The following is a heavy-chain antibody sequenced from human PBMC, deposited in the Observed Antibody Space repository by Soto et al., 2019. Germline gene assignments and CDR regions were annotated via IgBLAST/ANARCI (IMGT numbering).Heavy chain of an antibody. CDR3: VRKGYYSLDV. Sequence: QVQLQESGPGLVRPSGTLSLTCAVSGDSIIGTGWWSWVRQSPGKGLDWIGEVYHSGATNYNPSLKSRVTISVDTSRNQFSLNLGSVTAADTAVYYCVRKGYYSLDVWGQGTTVTVSS. D-gene: IGHD3-22*01. J-gene: IGHJ6*02. CDR1: GDSIIGTGW. V-gene: IGHV4-4*02. CDR2: VYHSGAT.